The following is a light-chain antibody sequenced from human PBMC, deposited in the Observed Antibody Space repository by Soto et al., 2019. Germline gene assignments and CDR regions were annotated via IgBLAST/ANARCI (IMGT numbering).Light chain of an antibody. CDR1: QSISSY. J-gene: IGKJ2*01. V-gene: IGKV1-39*01. CDR3: QQSYSTPYT. CDR2: AAS. Sequence: DIQMTQSPSSLSASVGDRVTITCRASQSISSYLNWYQQKPGKAPKLLIYAASSLQSGLPSGFSGSGSGTDFTLTIISLQTEDFATYYCQQSYSTPYTFGQGTKLEVK.